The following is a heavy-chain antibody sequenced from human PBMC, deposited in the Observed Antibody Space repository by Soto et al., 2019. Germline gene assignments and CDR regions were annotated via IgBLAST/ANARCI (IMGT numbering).Heavy chain of an antibody. D-gene: IGHD2-21*02. V-gene: IGHV3-21*01. CDR1: GFSFGTYS. CDR2: IGRRSDI. J-gene: IGHJ6*02. CDR3: AREETAWPLAYGLDV. Sequence: EVQLVESGGGLVKPGGSLRLSCEASGFSFGTYSMHWVRQAPGKGLEWVSSIGRRSDIYYADSVKGRFTISRDNAKNSVSLQMNSLRDEDTAVYYCAREETAWPLAYGLDVWGQGTTVTVSS.